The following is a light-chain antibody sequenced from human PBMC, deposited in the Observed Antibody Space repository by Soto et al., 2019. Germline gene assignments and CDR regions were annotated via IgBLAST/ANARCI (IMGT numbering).Light chain of an antibody. CDR3: QQRSNWPYT. Sequence: EIVLTQSPATLSLSPGERATLSCRASQSVSSYLAWYQQKPGQAPRILIYDASNRATGIPARFSGSGSGTTFTHTISSLEPEDFAVYYYQQRSNWPYTFGQGTKLEIK. J-gene: IGKJ2*01. V-gene: IGKV3-11*01. CDR1: QSVSSY. CDR2: DAS.